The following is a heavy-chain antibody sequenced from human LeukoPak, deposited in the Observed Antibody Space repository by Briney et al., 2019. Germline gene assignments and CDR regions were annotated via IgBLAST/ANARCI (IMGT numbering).Heavy chain of an antibody. CDR3: ARDPGTSWENYAFDI. CDR2: IYTSGST. V-gene: IGHV4-4*07. CDR1: GGSISSYY. J-gene: IGHJ3*02. D-gene: IGHD2-2*01. Sequence: PSETLSLTCTVSGGSISSYYWSWIRQPAGKGLEWIGRIYTSGSTNYNPSLKSRVTMSVDTSKNQFSLKLSSVTAADTAVYYCARDPGTSWENYAFDIWGQGTMVTVSS.